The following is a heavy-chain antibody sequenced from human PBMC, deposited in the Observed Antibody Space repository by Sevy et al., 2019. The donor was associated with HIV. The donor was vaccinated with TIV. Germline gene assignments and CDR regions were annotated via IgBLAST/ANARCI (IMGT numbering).Heavy chain of an antibody. J-gene: IGHJ4*02. Sequence: ASLKVSCKASGGTFSSYGISWVRQAPGQGLEWMGGIFPILGTVNYAQKFQGRVTITADESTKTASMELGSLRSGDTAVYYCARGGGIGWYYFDYWGQETLVTVSS. V-gene: IGHV1-69*13. D-gene: IGHD6-19*01. CDR1: GGTFSSYG. CDR3: ARGGGIGWYYFDY. CDR2: IFPILGTV.